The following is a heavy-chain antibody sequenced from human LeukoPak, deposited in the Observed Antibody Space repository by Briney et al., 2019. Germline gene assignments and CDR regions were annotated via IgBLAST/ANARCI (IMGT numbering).Heavy chain of an antibody. V-gene: IGHV4-4*07. D-gene: IGHD3-10*01. J-gene: IGHJ6*03. CDR2: IYTSGST. Sequence: SETLSLTWTVSGGSISSYYWSWIRQPAGKGLEWIGRIYTSGSTNYNPSLKSRVTMSVDTSKNQFSLKLSSVTAADTAVYYCAREVNMVRGVIITKYYYYFYMDVWGKGTTVTVSS. CDR3: AREVNMVRGVIITKYYYYFYMDV. CDR1: GGSISSYY.